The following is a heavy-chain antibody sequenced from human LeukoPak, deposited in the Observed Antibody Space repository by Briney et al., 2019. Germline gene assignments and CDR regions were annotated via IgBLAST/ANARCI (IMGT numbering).Heavy chain of an antibody. CDR2: IYYSGST. D-gene: IGHD2-21*02. Sequence: TSETLSLTCTVSGGSISSYYGSWIRQPPGKGLEWIGYIYYSGSTNYNPSLKSRVTISVDTSKNQFSLKLSSVTAADTAVYYCARSYCGGDCYWDYWGQGTLVTVSS. J-gene: IGHJ4*02. V-gene: IGHV4-59*01. CDR1: GGSISSYY. CDR3: ARSYCGGDCYWDY.